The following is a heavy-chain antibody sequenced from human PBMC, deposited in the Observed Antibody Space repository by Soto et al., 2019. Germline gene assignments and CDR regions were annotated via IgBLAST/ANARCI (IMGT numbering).Heavy chain of an antibody. CDR1: GFTFSSYA. Sequence: QVQLVESGGGVVQPGRSLRLSCAASGFTFSSYAMHWVRQAPGKGLEWVAVISYDGSNKYYADSVKGRFTISRDNSKNTLYLQMNSLRAEDTAVYYCARDGGIAARPYYFDYWGQGTLVTVSS. CDR3: ARDGGIAARPYYFDY. V-gene: IGHV3-30-3*01. CDR2: ISYDGSNK. J-gene: IGHJ4*02. D-gene: IGHD6-6*01.